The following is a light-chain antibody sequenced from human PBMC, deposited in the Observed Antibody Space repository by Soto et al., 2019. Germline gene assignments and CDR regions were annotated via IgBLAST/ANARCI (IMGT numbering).Light chain of an antibody. Sequence: QSALTQPPSASGSPGQSVTISCTGTSSDVGRYNYVSWYQQHPGKAPKLMIYEVSKRPSGVPDRFSGSKSGSTASLTVSGLQAEDEADYYCSSYAGRNNLVFGGGTKLTVL. V-gene: IGLV2-8*01. CDR2: EVS. CDR3: SSYAGRNNLV. CDR1: SSDVGRYNY. J-gene: IGLJ3*02.